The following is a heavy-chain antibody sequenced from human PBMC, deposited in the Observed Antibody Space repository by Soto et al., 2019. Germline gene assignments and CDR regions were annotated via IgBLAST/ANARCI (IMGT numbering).Heavy chain of an antibody. Sequence: GGSLRLSCAASGFTFSSYGMHWVRQAPGKGLEWVAVISYDGSNKYYADSVKGRFTISRDNSKNTLYLQMNSLRAEDTAVYYCAKDQYFGAGQLWLWGVTDYWCQGTLVTVSS. CDR2: ISYDGSNK. CDR3: AKDQYFGAGQLWLWGVTDY. J-gene: IGHJ4*02. V-gene: IGHV3-30*18. CDR1: GFTFSSYG. D-gene: IGHD5-18*01.